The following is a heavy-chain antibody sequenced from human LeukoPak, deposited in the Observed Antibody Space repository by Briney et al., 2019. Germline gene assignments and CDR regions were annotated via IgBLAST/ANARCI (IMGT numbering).Heavy chain of an antibody. Sequence: GGSLRLSCAASGFTFSSYATSWVRQAPGKGLEWVSAISGSGGSTYYADSVKGRFTISRDNSKNTLYLQMNSLRAEDTAVYYCATGGYDSVWGSYSGDWGQGTLVTVSS. D-gene: IGHD3-16*01. CDR1: GFTFSSYA. V-gene: IGHV3-23*01. CDR3: ATGGYDSVWGSYSGD. CDR2: ISGSGGST. J-gene: IGHJ4*02.